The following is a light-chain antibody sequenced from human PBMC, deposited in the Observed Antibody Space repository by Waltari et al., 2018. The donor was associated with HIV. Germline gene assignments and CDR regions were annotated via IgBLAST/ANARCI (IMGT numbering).Light chain of an antibody. CDR2: KDT. Sequence: SYELTQPPSVSVSPGQTAKITFSGDALPNQYAHWYQQKPGQAPLLVIYKDTQRPSGIPERFSGSHSGTTVTLIISGVQAEDEADYYCESADNSGTYWVFGGGTKLSVL. J-gene: IGLJ3*02. CDR1: ALPNQY. V-gene: IGLV3-25*03. CDR3: ESADNSGTYWV.